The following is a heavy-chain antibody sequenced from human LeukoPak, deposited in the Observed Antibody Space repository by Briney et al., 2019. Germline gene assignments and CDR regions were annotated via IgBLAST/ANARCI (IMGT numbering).Heavy chain of an antibody. CDR1: DDSIYTNKW. CDR2: VSQTGTT. D-gene: IGHD6-19*01. Sequence: SETLSLTCAVFDDSIYTNKWWSWVRQPPGKGLEWIGEVSQTGTTYYDPSLTGRITISVDRSRNQFSLTLRSATAADTGVYYCASNMAVPVTRGFDDWGRGIRVIVSS. CDR3: ASNMAVPVTRGFDD. V-gene: IGHV4-4*02. J-gene: IGHJ4*02.